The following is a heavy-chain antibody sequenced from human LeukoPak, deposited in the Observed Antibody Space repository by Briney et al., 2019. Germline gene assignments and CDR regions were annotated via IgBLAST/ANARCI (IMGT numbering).Heavy chain of an antibody. V-gene: IGHV3-53*01. Sequence: GGSLRLSCAVSGFTVSSNFMSWVRQAPGKGLESVSVLFSGGTPYYADSVKGRFTISRDKSKNTLFLQMDSLRVEDTAVYYCVRGTTVATLYSFEYWGQGTLVTVSS. CDR3: VRGTTVATLYSFEY. D-gene: IGHD4-23*01. J-gene: IGHJ4*02. CDR1: GFTVSSNF. CDR2: LFSGGTP.